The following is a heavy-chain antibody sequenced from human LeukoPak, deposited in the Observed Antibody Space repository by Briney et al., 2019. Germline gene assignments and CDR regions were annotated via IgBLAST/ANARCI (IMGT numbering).Heavy chain of an antibody. CDR1: GGTFSSYA. CDR2: IIPILGIA. D-gene: IGHD5-12*01. CDR3: AREMMATINARFDY. Sequence: ASVQVSCKASGGTFSSYAISWVRQAPGQGLEWMGRIIPILGIANYAQKFQGRVTITADKSTSTAYMELSSLRSEDTAVYYCAREMMATINARFDYWGQGTLVTVSS. J-gene: IGHJ4*02. V-gene: IGHV1-69*04.